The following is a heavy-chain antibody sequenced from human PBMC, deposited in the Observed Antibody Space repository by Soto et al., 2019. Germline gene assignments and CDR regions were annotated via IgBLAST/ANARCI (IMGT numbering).Heavy chain of an antibody. D-gene: IGHD3-10*01. CDR2: ISPDGRTT. Sequence: EVQLVESGGGLVQPGESLRLSCEGSGLSISGYWMHWVRQPPGKGLEWVSRISPDGRTTTYADSVKGRFTISRDNAKSTLYLQMNSLTVEDGAVYYCADSWLPTSYWGPGTLVTVSS. J-gene: IGHJ4*02. CDR3: ADSWLPTSY. V-gene: IGHV3-74*01. CDR1: GLSISGYW.